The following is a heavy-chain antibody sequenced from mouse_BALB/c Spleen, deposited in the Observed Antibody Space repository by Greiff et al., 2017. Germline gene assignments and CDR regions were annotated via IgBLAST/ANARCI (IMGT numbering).Heavy chain of an antibody. Sequence: EVMLVESGPGLVKPSQSLSLTCTVTGYSITSDYAWNWIRQFPGNKLEWMGYISYSGSTSYNPSLKSRISITRDTSKNQFFLQLNSVTTEDTATYYCARASTVEPYFDYWGQGTTLTVSS. CDR1: GYSITSDYA. CDR2: ISYSGST. CDR3: ARASTVEPYFDY. D-gene: IGHD1-1*01. V-gene: IGHV3-2*02. J-gene: IGHJ2*01.